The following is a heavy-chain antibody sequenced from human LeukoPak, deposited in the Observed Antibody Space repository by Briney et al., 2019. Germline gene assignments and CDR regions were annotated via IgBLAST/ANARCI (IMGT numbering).Heavy chain of an antibody. V-gene: IGHV3-7*01. D-gene: IGHD2-2*02. Sequence: AGGSLRLSCAASGFTFSSYWMSWVRQAPGKGLEWVANIKQDGSEKYYVDSVKGRFTISRDNAKDSLHLQMNSLRAEDTAVYYCAREIFAVHTDDAFDIWGQGTMVTVSS. J-gene: IGHJ3*02. CDR2: IKQDGSEK. CDR1: GFTFSSYW. CDR3: AREIFAVHTDDAFDI.